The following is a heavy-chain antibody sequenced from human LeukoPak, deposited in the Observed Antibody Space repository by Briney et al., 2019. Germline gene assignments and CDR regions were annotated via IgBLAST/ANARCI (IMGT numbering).Heavy chain of an antibody. CDR2: TNVANDYT. D-gene: IGHD4-11*01. V-gene: IGHV1-3*01. J-gene: IGHJ4*02. Sequence: APVKVSCKASGYTFTHYAVHWVRQAPGQRLEWMGWTNVANDYTESSQKFQDRFIITSDPSATTVYMELSSLRSEDTAVYYCARDDFSTYAGLNYFDYWGQGSLVTVSS. CDR1: GYTFTHYA. CDR3: ARDDFSTYAGLNYFDY.